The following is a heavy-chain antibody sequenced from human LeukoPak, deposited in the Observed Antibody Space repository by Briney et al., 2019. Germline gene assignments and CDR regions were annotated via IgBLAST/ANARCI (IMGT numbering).Heavy chain of an antibody. Sequence: SETLSLTCTLSGDSLSGYYWVWVRQPAGKGLEWLGGVSTDGRTSFYPSLQSRVTMSVDMSKNQFSLRLTSVTAADTAVYYCVRGGAYDNSHFHFFQFMDVWGKGTTVTVSS. J-gene: IGHJ6*03. CDR3: VRGGAYDNSHFHFFQFMDV. CDR2: VSTDGRT. D-gene: IGHD2/OR15-2a*01. CDR1: GDSLSGYY. V-gene: IGHV4-4*07.